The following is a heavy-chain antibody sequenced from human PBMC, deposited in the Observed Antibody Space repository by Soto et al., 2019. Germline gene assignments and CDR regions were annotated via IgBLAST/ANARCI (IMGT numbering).Heavy chain of an antibody. J-gene: IGHJ5*02. CDR1: GGFINSYY. CDR2: IYYRGTT. CDR3: ARDFVAGSTWFDP. D-gene: IGHD6-19*01. Sequence: SETLSLTCTVSGGFINSYYWSWIRLSPGKGLEWMGYIYYRGTTRYNASLKSRVTLSVDTSENQFSMKLRSVTAADTAVYYCARDFVAGSTWFDPWGQGILVTVS. V-gene: IGHV4-59*01.